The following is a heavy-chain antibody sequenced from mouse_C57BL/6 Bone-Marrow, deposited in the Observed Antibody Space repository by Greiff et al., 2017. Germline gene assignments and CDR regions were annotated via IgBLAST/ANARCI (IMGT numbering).Heavy chain of an antibody. CDR1: GYTFTSYW. CDR3: AREEDYYYGSS. Sequence: QVQLQQPGAELVKPGASVKLSCKASGYTFTSYWMQWVKQRPGQGLEWIGAIDPSDSYTNYNQKFKGKATLTVDTSSSTAYMQLSSLTSEDSAVYYCAREEDYYYGSSWGQGTLVTVSA. D-gene: IGHD1-1*01. J-gene: IGHJ3*01. V-gene: IGHV1-50*01. CDR2: IDPSDSYT.